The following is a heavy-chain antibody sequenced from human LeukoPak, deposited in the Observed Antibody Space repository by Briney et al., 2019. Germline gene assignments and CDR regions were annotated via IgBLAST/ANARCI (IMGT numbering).Heavy chain of an antibody. Sequence: PSETLSLTCTVVSGGSISSSSYYWGWIRQPPGKGLEWIGSFYYSESTYYNPSLKSRVTISTDTSKNQFPLKLSSVTAADTAVYYCARLWRAAIDYGGQGILVTVSS. V-gene: IGHV4-39*01. CDR3: ARLWRAAIDY. CDR2: FYYSEST. D-gene: IGHD1-1*01. J-gene: IGHJ4*02. CDR1: GGSISSSSYY.